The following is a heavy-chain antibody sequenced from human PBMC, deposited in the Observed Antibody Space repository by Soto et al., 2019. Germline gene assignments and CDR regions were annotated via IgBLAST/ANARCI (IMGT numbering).Heavy chain of an antibody. CDR3: ARGPSCSGGSCYELDY. CDR2: INHSGST. V-gene: IGHV4-34*01. D-gene: IGHD2-15*01. Sequence: PSETLSLTCAVYGGSFSAYYWSWIRQPPGKGLEWIGEINHSGSTNYNPSLKSRVTISVDTSKNQFSLKLSSVTAADTAVYYCARGPSCSGGSCYELDYWGQGTLVTVSS. J-gene: IGHJ4*02. CDR1: GGSFSAYY.